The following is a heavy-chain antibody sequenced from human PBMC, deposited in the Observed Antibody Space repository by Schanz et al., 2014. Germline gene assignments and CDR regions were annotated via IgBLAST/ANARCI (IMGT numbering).Heavy chain of an antibody. V-gene: IGHV3-23*04. Sequence: VQLVESGGGVVQPGGSLRLSCAASGFPFSSYALHWVRQAPGKGLEWVAVISDSGGSTYYADSVKGRFTISRDNSKNTLYLQMNSLRAEDTALYFCARCMGEWLIYPNWFDPWGQGTLVTVSS. CDR1: GFPFSSYA. CDR3: ARCMGEWLIYPNWFDP. D-gene: IGHD3-3*01. CDR2: ISDSGGST. J-gene: IGHJ5*02.